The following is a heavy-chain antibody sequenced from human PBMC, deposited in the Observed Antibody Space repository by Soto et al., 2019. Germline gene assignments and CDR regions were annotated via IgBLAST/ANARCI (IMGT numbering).Heavy chain of an antibody. D-gene: IGHD6-19*01. Sequence: XSLRLSFVASGFSFSIYAMRWLRQAPGKGPEWVSALSAGGDNTFYTDSVKGRFTVSRDNSKNTLYLQMDSARAEDTAVYYCANGGWYNYYFDYWGQGSLVTVSS. J-gene: IGHJ4*02. CDR2: LSAGGDNT. CDR3: ANGGWYNYYFDY. CDR1: GFSFSIYA. V-gene: IGHV3-23*01.